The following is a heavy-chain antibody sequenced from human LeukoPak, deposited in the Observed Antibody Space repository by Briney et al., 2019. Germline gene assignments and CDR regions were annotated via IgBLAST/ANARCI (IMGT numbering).Heavy chain of an antibody. J-gene: IGHJ6*02. D-gene: IGHD4-17*01. V-gene: IGHV4-59*01. CDR1: SGSINTFY. CDR2: IYYSGST. CDR3: ARDPYGDYTSRPYGMDV. Sequence: SETLSLTCTVSSGSINTFYWSWIRQPPGKGLEWIGYIYYSGSTNYNPSLKSRVTISVDTSKNQFSLKLSSVTAADTAVYYCARDPYGDYTSRPYGMDVWGQGTTVTVSS.